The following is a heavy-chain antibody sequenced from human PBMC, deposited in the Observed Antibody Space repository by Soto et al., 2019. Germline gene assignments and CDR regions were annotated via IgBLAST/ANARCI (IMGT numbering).Heavy chain of an antibody. CDR3: AKDWLGADGDV. CDR2: ISYDGSNK. J-gene: IGHJ6*02. Sequence: QVQLVESGGGVVQPGRSLRLSCAASGFTFSSYGMHWVRQAPGKGLEWVAVISYDGSNKYYADSVKGRFTISRDNSKNTLYLQMNSLRAEDTAVYYCAKDWLGADGDVWGQGTTVTVSS. D-gene: IGHD5-12*01. CDR1: GFTFSSYG. V-gene: IGHV3-30*18.